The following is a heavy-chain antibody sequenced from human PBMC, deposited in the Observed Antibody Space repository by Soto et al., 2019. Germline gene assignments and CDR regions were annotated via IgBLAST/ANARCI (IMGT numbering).Heavy chain of an antibody. CDR1: GFAFSSYA. V-gene: IGHV3-23*01. CDR3: AKESYDFWSGYTNWFDP. CDR2: ISGSGAAI. D-gene: IGHD3-3*01. Sequence: VQLLESGGGLVQPGGSLRLSCAASGFAFSSYAMTWVRQAPGKGLEWVSAISGSGAAIYYADSVQGRFTISRDNSKNTLYLQMNSLRVEDTAVYHCAKESYDFWSGYTNWFDPWGQGTQVTVSS. J-gene: IGHJ5*02.